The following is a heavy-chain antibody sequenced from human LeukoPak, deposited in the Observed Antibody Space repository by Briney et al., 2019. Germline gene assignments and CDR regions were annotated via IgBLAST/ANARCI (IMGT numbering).Heavy chain of an antibody. CDR2: IYTSGST. V-gene: IGHV4-4*07. D-gene: IGHD3-3*01. J-gene: IGHJ5*02. Sequence: KPSETLSLTCTVSGGSISSYYWSWIRQPAGKGLEWIGRIYTSGSTNYNPSLKSRVTMSVDTSKNQFSLKLSSVTAADTAVYYCARGRASYDFWSGYYRDNWFDPWGQGTLVTVSS. CDR1: GGSISSYY. CDR3: ARGRASYDFWSGYYRDNWFDP.